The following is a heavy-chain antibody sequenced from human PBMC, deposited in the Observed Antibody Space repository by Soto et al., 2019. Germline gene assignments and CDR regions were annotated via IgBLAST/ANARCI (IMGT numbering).Heavy chain of an antibody. D-gene: IGHD6-6*01. J-gene: IGHJ4*02. V-gene: IGHV4-30-2*01. CDR3: ARVLRSSTYYFDY. Sequence: SETLSLTCAVSGGSISSGGYSWSWIRQPPGKGLERIGYIYHSGSTYYNPSLKSRVTISVDRSKNQFSLKLSSVTAADTAVYYCARVLRSSTYYFDYWGQGTLVTVSS. CDR2: IYHSGST. CDR1: GGSISSGGYS.